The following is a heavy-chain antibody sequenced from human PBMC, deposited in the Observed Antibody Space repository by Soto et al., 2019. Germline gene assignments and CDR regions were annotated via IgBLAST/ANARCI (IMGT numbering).Heavy chain of an antibody. D-gene: IGHD3-16*02. CDR2: IVVGSGNT. Sequence: SVKVSCKASGFTFTSSAVQWVRQARGQRLEWIGWIVVGSGNTNYAQKFQERVTITRDMSTSTAYMELSSLRSEDTAVYYCAAASRSYRQRGLDYWGQGTLVTVSS. J-gene: IGHJ4*02. CDR1: GFTFTSSA. V-gene: IGHV1-58*01. CDR3: AAASRSYRQRGLDY.